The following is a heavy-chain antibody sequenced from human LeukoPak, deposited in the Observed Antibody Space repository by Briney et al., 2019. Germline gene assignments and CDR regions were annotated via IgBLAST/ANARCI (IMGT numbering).Heavy chain of an antibody. Sequence: GSLRLSCAASGFTFSSYGMSWVRQAPGKGLEWIGEINHSGSTNYNPSLKSRVTISVDTSKNQFSLKLSSVTAADTAVYYCARQGRIAAAGTLYYWGQGTLVTVSS. V-gene: IGHV4-34*01. CDR3: ARQGRIAAAGTLYY. CDR1: GFTFSSYG. J-gene: IGHJ4*02. D-gene: IGHD6-13*01. CDR2: INHSGST.